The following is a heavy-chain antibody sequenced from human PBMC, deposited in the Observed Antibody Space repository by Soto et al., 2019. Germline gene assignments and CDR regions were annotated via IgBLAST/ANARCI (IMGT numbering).Heavy chain of an antibody. D-gene: IGHD6-13*01. CDR2: IYYSGST. CDR1: GGSISSGDYY. Sequence: SETLSLTCTVSGGSISSGDYYWSWIRQPPGKGLEWIGYIYYSGSTYYNPSLKSRVTISVDTSKNQFSLKLSSVTAADTAVYYCARDYVAAAGLAYFDYWGQGTLVTVSS. CDR3: ARDYVAAAGLAYFDY. J-gene: IGHJ4*02. V-gene: IGHV4-30-4*01.